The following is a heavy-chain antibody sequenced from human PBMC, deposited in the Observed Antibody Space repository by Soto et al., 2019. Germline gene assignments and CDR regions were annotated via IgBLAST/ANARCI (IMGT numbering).Heavy chain of an antibody. J-gene: IGHJ4*02. CDR3: AKALGELSPESYDY. V-gene: IGHV3-30*18. CDR2: VSYDGSNK. Sequence: PGGSLRLSCAASGFTFSSYAMSWVRQAPGKGLEWVAIVSYDGSNKYYTDSVKGRFTISRDNSRNTLYLQMNSLRADDTAVYYCAKALGELSPESYDYWGQGTLVTVSS. CDR1: GFTFSSYA. D-gene: IGHD3-16*02.